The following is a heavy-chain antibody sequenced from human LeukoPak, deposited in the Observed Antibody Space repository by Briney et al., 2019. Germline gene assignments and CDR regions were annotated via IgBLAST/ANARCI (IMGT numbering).Heavy chain of an antibody. J-gene: IGHJ6*03. Sequence: SETLSLTCTVSGGYISSYYWSWIRQPPGKGLEWIGYIYYSGSSNYNPSLKSRVTISVDTSKNQFSLKLSSVTAADTAVFYCASSGGCSGGSCYEQDYYYYMDVWGKGTTVTIPS. CDR3: ASSGGCSGGSCYEQDYYYYMDV. D-gene: IGHD2-15*01. CDR2: IYYSGSS. CDR1: GGYISSYY. V-gene: IGHV4-59*08.